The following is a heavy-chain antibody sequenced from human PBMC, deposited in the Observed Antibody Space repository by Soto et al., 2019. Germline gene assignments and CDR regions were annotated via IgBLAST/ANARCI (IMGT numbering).Heavy chain of an antibody. CDR1: GGSITSGAYY. V-gene: IGHV4-30-4*01. D-gene: IGHD4-17*01. Sequence: QVQLQESGPGLVKPSQTLSLTCTVSGGSITSGAYYWSWIRQPPGKGLEWVGYIYYGGSTYYNPSLKSRITISLDTPKNQFSLDLTSVTAADTAVYYCASGSTVINTLDFWGQGTLVTVSS. CDR2: IYYGGST. J-gene: IGHJ4*02. CDR3: ASGSTVINTLDF.